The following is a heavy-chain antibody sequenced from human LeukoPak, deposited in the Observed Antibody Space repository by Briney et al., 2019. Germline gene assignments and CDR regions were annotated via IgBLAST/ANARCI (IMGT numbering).Heavy chain of an antibody. V-gene: IGHV3-30-3*01. J-gene: IGHJ6*02. CDR1: GFTFSSYA. Sequence: GSLRLSCAASGFTFSSYAMHWVRQAPGKGLEWVAVISYDGSNKYYADSVKGRFTISRDNSKNTLYLQMNSPRAEDTAVYYCARESQYYDFWSGYYSIGGYYGMDVWGQGTTVTVSS. CDR2: ISYDGSNK. CDR3: ARESQYYDFWSGYYSIGGYYGMDV. D-gene: IGHD3-3*01.